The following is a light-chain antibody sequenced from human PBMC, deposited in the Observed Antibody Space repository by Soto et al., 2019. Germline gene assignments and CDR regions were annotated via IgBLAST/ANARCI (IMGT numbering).Light chain of an antibody. V-gene: IGKV3-20*01. CDR3: QQYGLPPHS. CDR2: GGS. Sequence: EIVLTQSPGTLSLSPGERATLPCRASQSAYNNYLAWYQQKPGQTPRLLVNGGSNRASGIPDRFSGGGSGTDFTLSISSLEPEDFAVYYCQQYGLPPHSFGQGTRVEIK. CDR1: QSAYNNY. J-gene: IGKJ2*01.